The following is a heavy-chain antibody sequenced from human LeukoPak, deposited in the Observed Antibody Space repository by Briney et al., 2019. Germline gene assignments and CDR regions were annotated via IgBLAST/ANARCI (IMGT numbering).Heavy chain of an antibody. CDR3: ARAPTSSGWTRAEYFQY. CDR2: INHSGST. J-gene: IGHJ1*01. V-gene: IGHV4-34*01. D-gene: IGHD6-19*01. Sequence: SETLSLTCAVYGGSFSGYYWSWIRQPPGKGLEWIGEINHSGSTNYNPSLKSRVTISVDTSKNQFSLKLSSVTAADTAVYYCARAPTSSGWTRAEYFQYWGQGTLVTVSS. CDR1: GGSFSGYY.